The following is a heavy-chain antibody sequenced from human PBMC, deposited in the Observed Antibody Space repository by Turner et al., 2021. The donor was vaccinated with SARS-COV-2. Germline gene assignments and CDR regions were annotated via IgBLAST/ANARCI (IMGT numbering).Heavy chain of an antibody. D-gene: IGHD1-26*01. J-gene: IGHJ4*02. V-gene: IGHV3-74*01. CDR2: KNSDGSRT. CDR1: GFTFSRYW. CDR3: ADSGAN. Sequence: EVQLVESGGGSVQPGGSLRLSCAASGFTFSRYWMHWVGQAPGKGMVWVKRKNSDGSRTSYADSVKGRDTMSRDNAKNTVYLQMNSLRAEDTGVYYCADSGANWGQGTLVTVSS.